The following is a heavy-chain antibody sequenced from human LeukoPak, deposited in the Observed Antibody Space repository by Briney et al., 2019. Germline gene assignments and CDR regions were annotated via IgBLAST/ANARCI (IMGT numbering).Heavy chain of an antibody. CDR2: INHSGST. V-gene: IGHV4-34*01. J-gene: IGHJ5*02. CDR3: ARGVRWFDP. Sequence: SETLSLTCAVYGGSFSGYYWSWIRQPPGKGLEWIGEINHSGSTNYNPSLKSRVTISVDTSKNQFSVKLSSVTAADTAVYYCARGVRWFDPWGQGTLVTVSS. CDR1: GGSFSGYY. D-gene: IGHD6-6*01.